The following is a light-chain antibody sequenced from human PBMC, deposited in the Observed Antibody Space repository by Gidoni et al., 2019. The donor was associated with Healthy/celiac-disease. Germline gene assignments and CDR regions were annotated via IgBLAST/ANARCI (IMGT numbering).Light chain of an antibody. V-gene: IGKV1-39*01. J-gene: IGKJ4*01. CDR1: QSISSY. CDR2: AAS. CDR3: QQSYSTPGLT. Sequence: DIQMNQSPSSLSASVGDRVTITCRASQSISSYLNCYQQKPGKAPKLLIYAASSLQSGVPSRFSGSGSGTDFTLTISSLQPEDFATYYCQQSYSTPGLTFGGGTKVEIK.